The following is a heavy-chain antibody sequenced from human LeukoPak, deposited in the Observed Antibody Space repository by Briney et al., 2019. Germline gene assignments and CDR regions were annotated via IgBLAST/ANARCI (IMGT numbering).Heavy chain of an antibody. J-gene: IGHJ4*02. D-gene: IGHD2-2*01. CDR2: INPNSGGT. V-gene: IGHV1-2*02. Sequence: ASVKVSCKASGYTFTSCGISWVRQAPGQGLDWMGWINPNSGGTNYAQKFQGRVTMTRDTSISTAYMELSRLRSDDTAVYYCARERSLGYCSSTSCNSNCFDYWGQGTLVTVSS. CDR3: ARERSLGYCSSTSCNSNCFDY. CDR1: GYTFTSCG.